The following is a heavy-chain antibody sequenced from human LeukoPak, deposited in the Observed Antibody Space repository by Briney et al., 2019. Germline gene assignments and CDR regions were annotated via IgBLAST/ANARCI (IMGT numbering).Heavy chain of an antibody. CDR3: ARGVRGYYYYGMDV. Sequence: SETLSLTCAVYGGSFSGYYWSWIRQPPGKGLEWTGEINHSGSTNYNPSLKSRVTISVDTSKNQFSLKLSSVTAADTAVYYCARGVRGYYYYGMDVWGQGTTVTVSS. CDR1: GGSFSGYY. D-gene: IGHD3-10*01. J-gene: IGHJ6*02. CDR2: INHSGST. V-gene: IGHV4-34*01.